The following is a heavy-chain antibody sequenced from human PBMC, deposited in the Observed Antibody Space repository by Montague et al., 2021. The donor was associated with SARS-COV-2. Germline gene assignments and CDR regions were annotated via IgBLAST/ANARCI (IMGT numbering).Heavy chain of an antibody. CDR2: IYYSGST. CDR3: ARDLGSLYDFWSTSYGMDV. Sequence: TLSLTCTVSGGSISRGGYDWSWIRQHPGKGLEWIGYIYYSGSTYYXXXLKSRVTISVDTSKNQFSLKLSSVTAADTAVYYCARDLGSLYDFWSTSYGMDVWGQGTTVTVSS. CDR1: GGSISRGGYD. J-gene: IGHJ6*02. V-gene: IGHV4-31*03. D-gene: IGHD3-3*01.